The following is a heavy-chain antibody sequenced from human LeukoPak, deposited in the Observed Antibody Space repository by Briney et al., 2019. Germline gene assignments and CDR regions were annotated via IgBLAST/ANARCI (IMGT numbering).Heavy chain of an antibody. CDR1: GYSISSGYY. CDR2: IYHSGST. D-gene: IGHD3-3*01. CDR3: ARRSIFGVVNKRGWSDP. Sequence: SETLSLTCAVSGYSISSGYYWGWIRQPPGKGLEWIGIIYHSGSTYYNPSLKSRVTISVDTSKKQFSMTLSSVPAADTAVYYCARRSIFGVVNKRGWSDPWGQGTLVTVSS. V-gene: IGHV4-38-2*01. J-gene: IGHJ5*02.